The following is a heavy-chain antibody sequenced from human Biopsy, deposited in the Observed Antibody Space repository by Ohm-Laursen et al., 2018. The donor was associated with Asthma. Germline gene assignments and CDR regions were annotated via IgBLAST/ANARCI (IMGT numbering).Heavy chain of an antibody. J-gene: IGHJ4*02. V-gene: IGHV3-9*01. D-gene: IGHD6-19*01. Sequence: SLRLSCAAFGFTFDDYAMHWVRQAPGKGLEWVSGVSWNSGSIDYADSVKGRFTISRDNSKNTLSLQMNSLTAEDTAVYYCAREGVAGTHIEDWGQGTLVTVSS. CDR1: GFTFDDYA. CDR3: AREGVAGTHIED. CDR2: VSWNSGSI.